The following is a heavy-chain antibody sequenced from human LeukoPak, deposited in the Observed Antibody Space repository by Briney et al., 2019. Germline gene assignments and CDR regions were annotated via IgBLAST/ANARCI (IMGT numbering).Heavy chain of an antibody. V-gene: IGHV1-8*01. CDR2: MNPNSGNT. J-gene: IGHJ4*02. CDR3: AINFSYYYDSSGYPLGY. Sequence: SVKVXCKASGYTFTSYDINWVRQATGQGLEWMGWMNPNSGNTGYAQKFQGRVTMTRNTSISTAYMELSSLRSEDTAVYYCAINFSYYYDSSGYPLGYWGQGTLVTVSS. CDR1: GYTFTSYD. D-gene: IGHD3-22*01.